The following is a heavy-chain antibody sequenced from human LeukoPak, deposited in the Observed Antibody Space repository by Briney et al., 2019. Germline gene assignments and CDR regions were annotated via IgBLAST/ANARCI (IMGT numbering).Heavy chain of an antibody. D-gene: IGHD2-21*01. CDR2: INHSGSI. V-gene: IGHV4-34*01. Sequence: SETLSLTCAVYGGSFSGYHWSWIRQPPGKGLEWIGEINHSGSINYNPSLNSRVTISVDTSKNHFSLKLSSVTAADTAVYYCATSLWWGNYYGMDVWGQGTTVTVSS. CDR1: GGSFSGYH. CDR3: ATSLWWGNYYGMDV. J-gene: IGHJ6*02.